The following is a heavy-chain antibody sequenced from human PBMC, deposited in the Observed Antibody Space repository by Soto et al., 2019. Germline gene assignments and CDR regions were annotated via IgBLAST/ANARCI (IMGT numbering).Heavy chain of an antibody. J-gene: IGHJ6*02. CDR3: ATAHSGSFEGMDV. CDR1: GASVSSGNSY. CDR2: IHDSGST. V-gene: IGHV4-61*01. D-gene: IGHD3-10*01. Sequence: SETLSLTCTVSGASVSSGNSYWNWIRQPPGKGLEWIGCIHDSGSTNYNPSLKSRVTISGDTSKNQFSLKLSSVTAADTAVYYCATAHSGSFEGMDVWGQGTTVTVSS.